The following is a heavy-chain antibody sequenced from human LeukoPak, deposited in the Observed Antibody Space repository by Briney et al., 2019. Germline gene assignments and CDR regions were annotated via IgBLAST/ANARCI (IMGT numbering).Heavy chain of an antibody. J-gene: IGHJ4*02. D-gene: IGHD3-9*01. CDR2: ISGSGDTT. Sequence: GRSLRLSCAASGFTFSSFAMNWVRQAPGQGLEWVSIISGSGDTTHYTDSVKGRFTVSRDNSKNTLYLQMNSLRAEDTAVYYCARDHPNYDILTGYLIDYWGQGTLVTVSS. CDR3: ARDHPNYDILTGYLIDY. CDR1: GFTFSSFA. V-gene: IGHV3-23*01.